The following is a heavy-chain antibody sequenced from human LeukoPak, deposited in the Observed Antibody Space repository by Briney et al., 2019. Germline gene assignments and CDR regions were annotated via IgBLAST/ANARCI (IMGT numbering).Heavy chain of an antibody. CDR3: ARAWEAVAGNYGVVDY. CDR2: INPSGAGT. Sequence: ASVKVSCKASGYSFINYYIHWVRQAPGQGLEWMGIINPSGAGTSFAQKFRGRVTMTRDMSTSTVYMELNSLRSQDTAVYYCARAWEAVAGNYGVVDYWGQGTLATVSS. V-gene: IGHV1-46*01. CDR1: GYSFINYY. J-gene: IGHJ4*02. D-gene: IGHD4-17*01.